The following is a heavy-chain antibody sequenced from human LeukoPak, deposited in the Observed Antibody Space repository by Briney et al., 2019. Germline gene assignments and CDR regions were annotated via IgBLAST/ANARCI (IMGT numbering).Heavy chain of an antibody. D-gene: IGHD6-19*01. CDR1: GDSVSSNSAT. Sequence: SQTLSLTCAISGDSVSSNSATWNWIRQSPSRGLECLGRTYYRSKWYNDYAVSVKSRITINPDTSKNQFSLQLNSVTPEDTAVYYCARGLSVAATRPFDYWGQGTLVTVSS. CDR3: ARGLSVAATRPFDY. CDR2: TYYRSKWYN. J-gene: IGHJ4*02. V-gene: IGHV6-1*01.